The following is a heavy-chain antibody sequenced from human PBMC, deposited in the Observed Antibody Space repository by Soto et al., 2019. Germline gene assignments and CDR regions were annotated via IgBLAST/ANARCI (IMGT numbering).Heavy chain of an antibody. CDR2: IKSKTDGGTT. CDR3: AKGSGSHYDYSEF. V-gene: IGHV3-15*01. Sequence: GGSLRLSCAASGFTFSNAWMSWVRQAPGKGLEWVGRIKSKTDGGTTDYAAPVKGRFTISRDDSKNTLYLQMNSLKTEDTAVYYCAKGSGSHYDYSEFWGRGTLVTVSS. J-gene: IGHJ4*02. CDR1: GFTFSNAW. D-gene: IGHD1-26*01.